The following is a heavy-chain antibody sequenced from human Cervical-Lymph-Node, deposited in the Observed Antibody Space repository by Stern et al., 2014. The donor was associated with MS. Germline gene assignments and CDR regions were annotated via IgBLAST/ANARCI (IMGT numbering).Heavy chain of an antibody. CDR1: GGPFCTNG. CDR2: IVPVFDRS. CDR3: AREHHGGNFAS. J-gene: IGHJ4*02. Sequence: QVQLVQSGAEVKKPGSSVKVSCKASGGPFCTNGISWVRQAPGQGLEWMGAIVPVFDRSNYAQKFQGRVTITADEVTTTAYLELSSLRSDDTAIYYCAREHHGGNFASWGQGTLVTVSS. D-gene: IGHD4-23*01. V-gene: IGHV1-69*01.